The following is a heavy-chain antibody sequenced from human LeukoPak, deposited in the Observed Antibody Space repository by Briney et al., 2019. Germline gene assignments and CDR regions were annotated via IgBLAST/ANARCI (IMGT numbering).Heavy chain of an antibody. D-gene: IGHD4-23*01. CDR2: ISGSGSTV. CDR1: GFTFSDYY. Sequence: PGGSLRLSYAASGFTFSDYYMSWIRQAPGKGLEWVSYISGSGSTVYYAASVRGRFTISRDNAKNSLFLQMNSLRAEDTAVYYCARDRGNSDPGDWFDSWGQGTLVTVSS. J-gene: IGHJ5*01. CDR3: ARDRGNSDPGDWFDS. V-gene: IGHV3-11*01.